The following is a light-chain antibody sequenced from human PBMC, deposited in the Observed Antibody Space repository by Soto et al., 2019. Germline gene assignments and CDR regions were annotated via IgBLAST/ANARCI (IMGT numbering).Light chain of an antibody. CDR1: QSISSW. Sequence: DIQMTQSPSTLSASVGDRVIITCRASQSISSWLAWYQQKPGKAPKLLIYRASTLKSGIPSRFSGSGSGTEFTLTISSLQPDDFATYYCQQYDPASWTFGQGTKVEIK. CDR3: QQYDPASWT. J-gene: IGKJ1*01. CDR2: RAS. V-gene: IGKV1-5*03.